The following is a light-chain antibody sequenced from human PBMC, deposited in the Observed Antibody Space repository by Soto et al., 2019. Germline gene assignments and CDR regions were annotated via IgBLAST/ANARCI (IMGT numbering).Light chain of an antibody. CDR2: DVS. J-gene: IGLJ2*01. V-gene: IGLV2-14*03. CDR3: SSYTSRSTLV. Sequence: QSALTQPASVSGSPGQSITISCTGTTSDVGAYDYVSWYQQHPDKAPKLIIYDVSGRPSGISNRVTGSKSGNTASLTISGLQAQDEGAYSRSSYTSRSTLVFGGGTKLPVL. CDR1: TSDVGAYDY.